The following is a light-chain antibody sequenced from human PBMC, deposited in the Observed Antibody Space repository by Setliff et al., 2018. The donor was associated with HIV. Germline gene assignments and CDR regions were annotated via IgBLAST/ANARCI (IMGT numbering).Light chain of an antibody. CDR2: DVS. J-gene: IGLJ1*01. V-gene: IGLV2-14*01. Sequence: QSALAQPASVSGSPGQSITISYTGTSSDVGTYNAVYWYQQHPGKAPKLMIYDVSTRPSGVSNRFSGSKSGNTASLTISGLQTEDEADYYCSSYTSSSTDVFGTGTKVTVL. CDR3: SSYTSSSTDV. CDR1: SSDVGTYNA.